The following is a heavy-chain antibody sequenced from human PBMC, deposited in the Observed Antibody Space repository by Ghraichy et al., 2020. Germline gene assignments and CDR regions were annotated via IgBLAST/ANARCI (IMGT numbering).Heavy chain of an antibody. V-gene: IGHV1-18*01. CDR1: GYTFIRYG. CDR2: ISPYNGDT. Sequence: ASVKVSCKASGYTFIRYGISWVRQAPGQGLEWMGWISPYNGDTHYAQNFQGRVTVTMDTSTTTASTKGPSVFPLAPCSRSTSESTAALGCLVKDYY. J-gene: IGHJ6*03. D-gene: IGHD6-25*01. CDR3: SESTAALGCLVKDYY.